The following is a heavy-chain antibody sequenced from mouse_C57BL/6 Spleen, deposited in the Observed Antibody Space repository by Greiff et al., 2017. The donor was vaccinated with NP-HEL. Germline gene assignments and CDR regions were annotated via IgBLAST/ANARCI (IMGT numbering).Heavy chain of an antibody. CDR2: IYPGNSDT. D-gene: IGHD1-1*01. Sequence: EVQLQQSGTVLARPGASVKMSCKTSGYTFTSYWMHWVKQRPGQGLEWIGAIYPGNSDTSYNQKFKGKAKLTAVTSASTAYMELSSLTNEDSAVYYCTNYGSSLYWYFDVWGTGTTVTVSS. J-gene: IGHJ1*03. V-gene: IGHV1-5*01. CDR3: TNYGSSLYWYFDV. CDR1: GYTFTSYW.